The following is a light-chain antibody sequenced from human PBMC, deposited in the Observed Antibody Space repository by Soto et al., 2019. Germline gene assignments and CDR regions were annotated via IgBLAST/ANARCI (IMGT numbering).Light chain of an antibody. CDR2: DAS. Sequence: EIVLPQSPGTLSLSPGERATLSCRAPASVVSNYLAWYQLKPGQAPRILIYDASSRATGIPDRFSGSGSGTEFTLTIRRLEPEDFAVYYCQQRNNWPPGITFGQGTRLEIK. CDR1: ASVVSNY. J-gene: IGKJ5*01. V-gene: IGKV3D-20*02. CDR3: QQRNNWPPGIT.